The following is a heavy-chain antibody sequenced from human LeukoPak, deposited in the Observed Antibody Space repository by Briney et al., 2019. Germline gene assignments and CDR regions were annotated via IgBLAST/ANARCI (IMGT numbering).Heavy chain of an antibody. CDR2: INHSGST. CDR1: GDSISSDGHS. Sequence: SETLSLTCGVSGDSISSDGHSWSWIRQPPGKGLEWIGEINHSGSTNYNPSLKSRVTISVDTSKNQFSLNLKFVTAADTAVYFCAERSTYESLFDYWGQGTLVTVSS. D-gene: IGHD2-2*01. V-gene: IGHV4-30-2*01. J-gene: IGHJ4*02. CDR3: AERSTYESLFDY.